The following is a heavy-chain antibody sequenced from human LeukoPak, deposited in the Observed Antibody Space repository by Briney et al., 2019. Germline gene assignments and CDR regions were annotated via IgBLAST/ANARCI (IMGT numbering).Heavy chain of an antibody. Sequence: GGSLRLSCAASGFTFSNYWLTWVRQAPGQGLEWVANIKQDGGEKHYVDSVKGRFTISRDNAKNSLYLQMNSLRAEDTAVYYCARDRQIACWGQGTLVTVSS. CDR1: GFTFSNYW. CDR2: IKQDGGEK. V-gene: IGHV3-7*01. J-gene: IGHJ1*01. CDR3: ARDRQIAC.